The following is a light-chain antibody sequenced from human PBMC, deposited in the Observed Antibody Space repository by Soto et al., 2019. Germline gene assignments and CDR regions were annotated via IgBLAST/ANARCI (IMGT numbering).Light chain of an antibody. CDR3: SSYTSSSTLYV. V-gene: IGLV2-14*01. J-gene: IGLJ1*01. Sequence: QSVLTQPASVSGSPGQPITISCTGTSSDVGGYNYVSWYQQHPGKAPKLMIYDVSNRPSGVSSRFSGSKSGNTASLTIPGLQAEDEADYYCSSYTSSSTLYVFGTGTKVTVL. CDR1: SSDVGGYNY. CDR2: DVS.